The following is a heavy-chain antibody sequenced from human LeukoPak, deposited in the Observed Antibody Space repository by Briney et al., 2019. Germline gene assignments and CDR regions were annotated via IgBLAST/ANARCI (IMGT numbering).Heavy chain of an antibody. D-gene: IGHD6-13*01. CDR2: INPNSGGT. J-gene: IGHJ4*02. V-gene: IGHV1-2*02. CDR1: GYTFTGYY. Sequence: ASVKVSCKASGYTFTGYYMHWVRQAPGQGLEWMGWINPNSGGTNYAHKFQGRVTMTRDTSISTAYMELSSLRSEDTAVYYCARGLSSSWYASDYWGQGTLVTVSS. CDR3: ARGLSSSWYASDY.